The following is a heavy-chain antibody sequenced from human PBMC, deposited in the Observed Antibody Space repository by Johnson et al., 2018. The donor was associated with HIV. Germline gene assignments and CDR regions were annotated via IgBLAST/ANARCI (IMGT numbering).Heavy chain of an antibody. CDR1: GFTFSDYY. D-gene: IGHD3-22*01. J-gene: IGHJ3*02. Sequence: QVQLVESGGGLVKPGGSLRLSCAASGFTFSDYYMSWVRQAPGKGLEWVSVLYSGGSTGYADSVKGRFTISRDNAKNSLDLQMNSLRAEDTALYYCARETQYLITLEGVFINDAFEIWGQGTMVTVSS. CDR2: LYSGGST. V-gene: IGHV3-11*05. CDR3: ARETQYLITLEGVFINDAFEI.